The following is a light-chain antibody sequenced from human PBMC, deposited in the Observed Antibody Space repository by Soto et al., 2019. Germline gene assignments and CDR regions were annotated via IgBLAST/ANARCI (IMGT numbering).Light chain of an antibody. J-gene: IGLJ1*01. CDR2: DVS. V-gene: IGLV2-18*02. CDR1: SADVGIYNL. CDR3: SSYTTSNPYV. Sequence: QSALTQPPSVSGSPGQSVTISCTGTSADVGIYNLVAWYQQPPGTSPKLVICDVSNRPSGVPDRFSGSKSGSTASLTISGLQDEDEADYYCSSYTTSNPYVFGTGTKLTVL.